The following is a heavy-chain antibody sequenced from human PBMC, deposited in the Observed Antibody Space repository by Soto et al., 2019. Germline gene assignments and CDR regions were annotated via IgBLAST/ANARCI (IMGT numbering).Heavy chain of an antibody. CDR2: IDPSDSYT. Sequence: PGESLKISCKGSGYSFAGYWITWVRQKPGKGLEWMGRIDPSDSYTNYSPSFQGHVTIPADKSISPAYLQWSSRKASDTAMYYCARSSTRGAFDIWGQGTMATVSS. CDR1: GYSFAGYW. D-gene: IGHD1-1*01. J-gene: IGHJ3*02. CDR3: ARSSTRGAFDI. V-gene: IGHV5-10-1*01.